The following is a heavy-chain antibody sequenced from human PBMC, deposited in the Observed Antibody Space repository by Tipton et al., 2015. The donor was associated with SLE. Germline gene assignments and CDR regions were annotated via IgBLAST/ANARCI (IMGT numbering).Heavy chain of an antibody. CDR1: GGSISSYY. CDR2: IYHSGST. D-gene: IGHD1-26*01. CDR3: ARGVQWGPAFDL. Sequence: TLSLTCTVSGGSISSYYWSWIRQPPGKGLEWIGSIYHSGSTYYNPSLKSRVTISVDTSKNQFSLKLSSVTAADTAVYYCARGVQWGPAFDLWGRGTLVTVSS. J-gene: IGHJ2*01. V-gene: IGHV4-59*12.